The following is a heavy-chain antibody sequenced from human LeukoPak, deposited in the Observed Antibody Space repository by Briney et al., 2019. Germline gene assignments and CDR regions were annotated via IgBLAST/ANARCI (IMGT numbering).Heavy chain of an antibody. D-gene: IGHD3-22*01. Sequence: GGSLRLSCAASGFTFSSYGMHWVRQAPGKGLEWVAFIRYDGSNKYYTDSVKGRFTISRDNSKNTLYLQMNSLRAEDTAVYYCAKDQVQYYYDSSGYSRDSWGQGTLVTVSS. CDR3: AKDQVQYYYDSSGYSRDS. V-gene: IGHV3-30*02. J-gene: IGHJ4*02. CDR1: GFTFSSYG. CDR2: IRYDGSNK.